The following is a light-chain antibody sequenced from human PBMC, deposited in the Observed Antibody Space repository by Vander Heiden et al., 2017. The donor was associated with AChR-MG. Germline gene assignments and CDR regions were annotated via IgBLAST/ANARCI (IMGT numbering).Light chain of an antibody. V-gene: IGKV1-33*01. CDR2: DAS. CDR3: QHFDDPIN. Sequence: DIQLTQSPSSLSASLGDRVTIACQASQDINNYLNWYKQRPGKAPEFLIYDASTLEGGVPSRFSGSGSGTNFTFTINSLQPEDFATYYCQHFDDPINFGQGTRLDIK. J-gene: IGKJ5*01. CDR1: QDINNY.